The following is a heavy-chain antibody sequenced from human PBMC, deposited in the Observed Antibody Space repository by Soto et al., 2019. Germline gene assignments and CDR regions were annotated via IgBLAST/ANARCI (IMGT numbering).Heavy chain of an antibody. Sequence: SETLSLTCAVYGGSFSGYYWSWIRQPPGKGLEWIGEINHSGSTNYNPSLKSRVTISVDTSKNQFSLKLSSVTAADTAVYYCASVIGGDSEYYFDYWGQGTLVTVS. CDR3: ASVIGGDSEYYFDY. CDR1: GGSFSGYY. J-gene: IGHJ4*02. V-gene: IGHV4-34*01. D-gene: IGHD4-17*01. CDR2: INHSGST.